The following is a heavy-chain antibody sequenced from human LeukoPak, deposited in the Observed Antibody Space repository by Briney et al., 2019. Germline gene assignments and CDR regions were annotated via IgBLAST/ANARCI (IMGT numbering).Heavy chain of an antibody. V-gene: IGHV4-39*01. J-gene: IGHJ4*02. Sequence: SETLSLTCTVSGGFISSSSYYWGWIRQPPGKGLEGIGSIYYSGSTYYNPSLKSRVTISVDTSTNQFSLKLSSVTAADTAVYYCARQGYSYGYKHHFDYWGQGTLVTVSS. CDR3: ARQGYSYGYKHHFDY. D-gene: IGHD5-18*01. CDR2: IYYSGST. CDR1: GGFISSSSYY.